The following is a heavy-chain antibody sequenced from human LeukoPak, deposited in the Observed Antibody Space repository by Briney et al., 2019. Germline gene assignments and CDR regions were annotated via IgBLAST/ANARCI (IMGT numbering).Heavy chain of an antibody. V-gene: IGHV1-69*13. J-gene: IGHJ4*02. Sequence: GASVKVSCTASGGTFSSYAISWVRQAPGQGLEWMGGIIPIFGTANYAQKFQGRVTITADESTSTAYMELSSLRSEDTAVYYCARDDYGGSPRILGFVDYWGQGTLVTVSS. D-gene: IGHD4-23*01. CDR2: IIPIFGTA. CDR3: ARDDYGGSPRILGFVDY. CDR1: GGTFSSYA.